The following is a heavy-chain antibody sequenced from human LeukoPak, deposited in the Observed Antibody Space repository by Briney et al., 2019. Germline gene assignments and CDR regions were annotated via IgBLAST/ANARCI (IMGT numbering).Heavy chain of an antibody. V-gene: IGHV3-7*01. CDR3: ARDRGDSTFDN. Sequence: GGSLRLSCAASGFPFSNYWMSWVRQAPGKGLEWVANMKEDGGEINYVDSVKGRFTISRDNAKNSLYLHMNSLRVEDTAVYYWARDRGDSTFDNWGQGTLVTVSS. J-gene: IGHJ5*02. D-gene: IGHD2-21*02. CDR1: GFPFSNYW. CDR2: MKEDGGEI.